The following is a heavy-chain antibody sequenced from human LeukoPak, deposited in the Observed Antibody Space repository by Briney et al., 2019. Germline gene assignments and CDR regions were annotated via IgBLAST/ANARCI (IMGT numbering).Heavy chain of an antibody. CDR1: GGSISSYY. CDR3: ARHMGLGYSYGYPYFDY. V-gene: IGHV4-59*08. CDR2: IYYSGST. J-gene: IGHJ4*02. D-gene: IGHD5-18*01. Sequence: SETLSLTCTVSGGSISSYYWSWIRQPPGKGLQWIGYIYYSGSTNYNPSLKSRVTISVDTSKNQFSLKLSSVTAADTAVYYCARHMGLGYSYGYPYFDYWGQGTLVTVSS.